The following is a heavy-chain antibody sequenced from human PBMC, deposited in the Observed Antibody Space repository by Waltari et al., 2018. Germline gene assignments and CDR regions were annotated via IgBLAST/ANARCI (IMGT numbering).Heavy chain of an antibody. CDR3: ARVRDGGATLDY. Sequence: QVQLVQSGAEVKKPGASVKVSCKASGYTFTGYYMHWVRQAPGQGLEWMGWINPNSGGTNYAQKFQGRVTMTRDTSISTAYMELSSVTAADTAVYYCARVRDGGATLDYWGQGTLVTVSS. V-gene: IGHV1-2*02. CDR1: GYTFTGYY. J-gene: IGHJ4*02. D-gene: IGHD3-16*01. CDR2: INPNSGGT.